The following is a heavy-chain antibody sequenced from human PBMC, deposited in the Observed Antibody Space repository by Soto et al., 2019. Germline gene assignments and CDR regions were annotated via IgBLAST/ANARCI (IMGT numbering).Heavy chain of an antibody. CDR2: IYYTGST. J-gene: IGHJ4*02. Sequence: SETLSLTCTVSSDSVSNYYWSWIRQSPGKGLEWIGYIYYTGSTYDNPSLKSRVTISMDTSKNQFSLKLSSVTAADTAVYYCVRDDFGVGMDYWGLGTLVTVSS. D-gene: IGHD3-3*01. CDR3: VRDDFGVGMDY. V-gene: IGHV4-59*02. CDR1: SDSVSNYY.